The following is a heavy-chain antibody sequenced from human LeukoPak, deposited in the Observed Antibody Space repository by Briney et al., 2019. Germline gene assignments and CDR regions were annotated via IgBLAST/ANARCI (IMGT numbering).Heavy chain of an antibody. Sequence: ASVKVSCKASGYTFTSYYMHWVRQAPGQGLEWIGIINPSGGSTSYAQKFQGRVTMTRDTSTSTVYMELSSLRSEDTAVYYCARDYYDSSGYYGYYFDYWGQGTLVTVSS. J-gene: IGHJ4*02. D-gene: IGHD3-22*01. V-gene: IGHV1-46*01. CDR3: ARDYYDSSGYYGYYFDY. CDR1: GYTFTSYY. CDR2: INPSGGST.